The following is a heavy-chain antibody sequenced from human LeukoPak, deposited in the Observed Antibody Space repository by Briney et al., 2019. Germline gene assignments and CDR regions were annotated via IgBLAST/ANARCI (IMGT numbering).Heavy chain of an antibody. J-gene: IGHJ4*02. D-gene: IGHD3-16*02. V-gene: IGHV1-69*05. CDR3: ARQPRGGYRIAGPQYYFNY. CDR1: GGTFSSYA. CDR2: IIPIFGTA. Sequence: ASVKVSCKASGGTFSSYAISWVRQAPGQGLEWMGGIIPIFGTANYAQKFQGRVTITTDESTSTAYMELSSLRSEDTAVYYWARQPRGGYRIAGPQYYFNYWGQETLVTVSS.